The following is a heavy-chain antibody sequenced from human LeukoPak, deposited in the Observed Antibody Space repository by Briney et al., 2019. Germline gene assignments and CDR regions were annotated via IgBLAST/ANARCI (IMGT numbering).Heavy chain of an antibody. D-gene: IGHD6-13*01. CDR1: GYTFTGYY. Sequence: ASVKVSCKASGYTFTGYYIHWVRQAPGQGLEWMGWINPDSGGTDSAQKFRGRVTMTRDTSISTAYMELSYLTSDDTAVYYCASYSSSWYPSLGYFDYWGQGTLVTVSS. J-gene: IGHJ4*02. CDR2: INPDSGGT. V-gene: IGHV1-2*02. CDR3: ASYSSSWYPSLGYFDY.